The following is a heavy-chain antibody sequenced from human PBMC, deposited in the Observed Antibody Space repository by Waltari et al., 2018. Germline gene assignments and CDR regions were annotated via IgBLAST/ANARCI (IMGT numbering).Heavy chain of an antibody. Sequence: QVQLVQSGAEVKKPGSSVKVSCKASGGTFSSYAISWVRQAPGQGLEWMGRIIPICGTANYAQKFQGRVTITADKSTSTAYMELSSLRSEDTTVYYCARGASSGYFYYFDYWGQGTLVTVSS. CDR1: GGTFSSYA. J-gene: IGHJ4*02. D-gene: IGHD3-22*01. V-gene: IGHV1-69*08. CDR2: IIPICGTA. CDR3: ARGASSGYFYYFDY.